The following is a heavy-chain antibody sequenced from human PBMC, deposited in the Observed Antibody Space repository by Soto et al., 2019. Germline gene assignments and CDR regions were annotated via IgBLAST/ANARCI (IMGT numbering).Heavy chain of an antibody. CDR1: GFTFSSYA. CDR3: AKEEAVTTVFRYFDL. V-gene: IGHV3-23*01. D-gene: IGHD4-17*01. J-gene: IGHJ2*01. Sequence: EVQLLESGGGLVQPGGSLRLSCAASGFTFSSYAMSWVRQAPGKGLEWVSACGDSGRGTYYPDSVKGRFIISRDNSKNRLYLQMNSLRAEDTAVYYCAKEEAVTTVFRYFDLWGRGTLVTVSS. CDR2: CGDSGRGT.